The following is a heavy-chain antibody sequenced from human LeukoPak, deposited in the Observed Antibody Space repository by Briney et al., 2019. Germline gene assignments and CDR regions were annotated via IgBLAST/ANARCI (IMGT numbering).Heavy chain of an antibody. Sequence: ASVKVSCKASGYTFTGYYMHWVRQAPGHGLEWMGWISTFNGHTNYAQSRQGRVTMTTDTSTSTVYMELSSLVSDDTAVYYCARVDTVNYYYYMDVWGKGTPVTVSS. J-gene: IGHJ6*03. V-gene: IGHV1-18*04. CDR1: GYTFTGYY. CDR2: ISTFNGHT. CDR3: ARVDTVNYYYYMDV. D-gene: IGHD5-18*01.